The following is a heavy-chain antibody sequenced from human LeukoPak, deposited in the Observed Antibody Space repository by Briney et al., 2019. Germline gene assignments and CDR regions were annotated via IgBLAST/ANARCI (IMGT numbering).Heavy chain of an antibody. CDR1: GGSISSYH. Sequence: SETLSLTCTVSGGSISSYHWIWIRQPPGKGLEWIGYIHYSGSTNYNPSLKSRVTTSVDTSKKQFSLKLRSVTAADTAVYYCARDRHYYDSSGYYFDYWGQGTLVTVSS. J-gene: IGHJ4*02. CDR3: ARDRHYYDSSGYYFDY. CDR2: IHYSGST. D-gene: IGHD3-22*01. V-gene: IGHV4-59*12.